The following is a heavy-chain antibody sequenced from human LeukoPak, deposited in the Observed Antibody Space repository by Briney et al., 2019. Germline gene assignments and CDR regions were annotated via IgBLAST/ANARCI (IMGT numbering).Heavy chain of an antibody. J-gene: IGHJ4*02. CDR3: ASTPQWELPIGALWY. V-gene: IGHV4-61*08. CDR1: GGSISSGGYY. D-gene: IGHD1-26*01. Sequence: SETLSLTCTVSGGSISSGGYYWSWIRQHSGKGLEWIGYIYYSGSTNYNPSLKSRVTMSVDTSKNQFSLKLSSVTAADTAVYYCASTPQWELPIGALWYWRQGTLVTVSS. CDR2: IYYSGST.